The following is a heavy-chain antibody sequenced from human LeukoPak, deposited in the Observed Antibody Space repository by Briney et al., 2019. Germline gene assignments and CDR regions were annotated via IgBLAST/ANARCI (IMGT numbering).Heavy chain of an antibody. CDR2: ISGSGGST. J-gene: IGHJ4*02. CDR1: VFTFSSYA. D-gene: IGHD5-12*01. CDR3: AKDVAPISVATTFDY. Sequence: GGSLRLSCAASVFTFSSYAMSWVRQAAGKGLEWVSAISGSGGSTYYADSVKGRFTISRDNSKNTLYLQMNSLRAEDTAVYYCAKDVAPISVATTFDYWGQGTLVTVSS. V-gene: IGHV3-23*01.